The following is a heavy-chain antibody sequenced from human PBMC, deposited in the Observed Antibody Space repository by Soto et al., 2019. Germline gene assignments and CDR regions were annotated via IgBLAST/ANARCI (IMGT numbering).Heavy chain of an antibody. CDR1: GFTFSSYA. CDR3: AKNYYDILTGYPLDAFDI. J-gene: IGHJ3*02. CDR2: ISGSGGST. D-gene: IGHD3-9*01. V-gene: IGHV3-23*01. Sequence: GGSLRLSCAASGFTFSSYAMSWVRQAPGKGLERVSAISGSGGSTYYADSVKGRFTISRDNSKNTLYLQMNSLRAEDTAVYYCAKNYYDILTGYPLDAFDIWGQGTMVTVSS.